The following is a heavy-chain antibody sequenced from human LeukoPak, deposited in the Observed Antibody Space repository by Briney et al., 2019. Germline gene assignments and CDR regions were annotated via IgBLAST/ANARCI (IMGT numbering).Heavy chain of an antibody. CDR1: GFAFNVFG. V-gene: IGHV3-30*02. D-gene: IGHD2-8*01. CDR2: IKADGVFT. CDR3: ARKLMSSRRFEY. J-gene: IGHJ4*02. Sequence: PGGSLRLSCEGSGFAFNVFGMHWIRQAPGKGLGWVAFIKADGVFTNYAEAVKGRFTISRDNSDNTVFLQMESVRPDDTAVYYCARKLMSSRRFEYWGQGTLVTVSS.